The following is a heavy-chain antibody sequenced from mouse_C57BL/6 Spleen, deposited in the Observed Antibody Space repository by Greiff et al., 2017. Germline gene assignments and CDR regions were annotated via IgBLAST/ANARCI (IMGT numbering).Heavy chain of an antibody. CDR3: ARAESLDY. J-gene: IGHJ2*01. Sequence: EVQRVESGGGLVKPGGSLKLSCAASGFTFSSYAMSWVRQTPEKRLEWVATISDGGSYTYYPDNVKGRFTISRDNAKNNLYLQMSHLKSEDTAMYYCARAESLDYWGQGTTLTVSS. V-gene: IGHV5-4*01. CDR2: ISDGGSYT. CDR1: GFTFSSYA.